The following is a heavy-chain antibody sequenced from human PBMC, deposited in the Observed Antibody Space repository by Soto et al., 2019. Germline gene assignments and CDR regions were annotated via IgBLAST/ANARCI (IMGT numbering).Heavy chain of an antibody. Sequence: GGSLRLSCAASGFTFSSYGMHWVRQAPGKGLEWVAVISYDGSNKYYADSVKGRFTISRDNSKNTLYLQMNSLRAEDTAVYYCAKDLREYQLLFFVGADLNYYMDVWGKGTTVTVSS. CDR1: GFTFSSYG. D-gene: IGHD2-2*01. J-gene: IGHJ6*03. CDR2: ISYDGSNK. V-gene: IGHV3-30*18. CDR3: AKDLREYQLLFFVGADLNYYMDV.